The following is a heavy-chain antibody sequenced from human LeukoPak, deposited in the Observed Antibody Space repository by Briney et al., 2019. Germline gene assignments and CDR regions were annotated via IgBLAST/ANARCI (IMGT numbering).Heavy chain of an antibody. CDR1: GGSISSYY. CDR3: ARDLVVAATWYYGMDV. Sequence: SETLSLTCTVSGGSISSYYWSWIRQPPGKGLEWIGYIYYSGSTNYNPSLKSRVTISVDTSKNQFSLKLSSVTAADTAVYNCARDLVVAATWYYGMDVWGQGTTVTVSS. V-gene: IGHV4-59*01. J-gene: IGHJ6*02. CDR2: IYYSGST. D-gene: IGHD2-15*01.